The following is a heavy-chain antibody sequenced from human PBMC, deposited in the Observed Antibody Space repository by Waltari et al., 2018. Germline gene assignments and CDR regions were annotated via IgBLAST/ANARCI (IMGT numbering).Heavy chain of an antibody. V-gene: IGHV4-34*01. D-gene: IGHD2-15*01. CDR1: GGSVSGDY. Sequence: QGHLQQWGAGLLTPSETLSLTFAVYGGSVSGDYWSWIRQPPGEGLEWIGYSNHSASTSYSPSLRSRVTISLDTSRSQFSLHLSSVTAADTGVYYCARENPRYCSGGSCYHMDVWGKGTAVTVSS. J-gene: IGHJ6*03. CDR2: SNHSAST. CDR3: ARENPRYCSGGSCYHMDV.